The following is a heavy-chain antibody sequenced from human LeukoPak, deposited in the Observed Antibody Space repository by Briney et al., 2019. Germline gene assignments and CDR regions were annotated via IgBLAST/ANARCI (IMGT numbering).Heavy chain of an antibody. CDR1: GFTVSSNY. CDR2: IYSGGST. J-gene: IGHJ3*02. Sequence: GGSLRLSCAASGFTVSSNYMSWVRQAPGKGLEWVSVIYSGGSTYYVDSVKGRFTISRDNSKNTLYLQMNSLRAEDTAVYYCARDRAARIVVVPAARDDAFDIWGQGTMVTVSS. CDR3: ARDRAARIVVVPAARDDAFDI. V-gene: IGHV3-53*01. D-gene: IGHD2-2*01.